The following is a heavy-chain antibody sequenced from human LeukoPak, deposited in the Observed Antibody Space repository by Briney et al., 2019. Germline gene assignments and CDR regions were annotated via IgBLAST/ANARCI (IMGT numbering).Heavy chain of an antibody. CDR3: AREFVGAAAGSSYYYYGMDV. V-gene: IGHV1-8*01. CDR2: MNPNSGNT. D-gene: IGHD6-13*01. CDR1: GYTFTSYD. Sequence: ASVKVSCKASGYTFTSYDINWVRLATGQGLGWMGWMNPNSGNTGYAQKFQGRVTMTRNTSISTAYMELSSLRSEDTAVYYCAREFVGAAAGSSYYYYGMDVWGQGTTVTVSS. J-gene: IGHJ6*02.